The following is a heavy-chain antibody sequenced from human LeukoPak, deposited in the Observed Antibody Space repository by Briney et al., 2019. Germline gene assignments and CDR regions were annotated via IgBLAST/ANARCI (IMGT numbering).Heavy chain of an antibody. J-gene: IGHJ6*03. D-gene: IGHD3-3*01. Sequence: SETLSLTCTVSGGSIRSTSYYWGWIRQPPGKGLEWIGSIYYSGSTYYNPSLKSRDTISVDTSKNQFSLKLSSVTAADTAVYYCGRLFYDFWSGHYYYYMDVWGKGTTVTVSS. CDR1: GGSIRSTSYY. V-gene: IGHV4-39*01. CDR3: GRLFYDFWSGHYYYYMDV. CDR2: IYYSGST.